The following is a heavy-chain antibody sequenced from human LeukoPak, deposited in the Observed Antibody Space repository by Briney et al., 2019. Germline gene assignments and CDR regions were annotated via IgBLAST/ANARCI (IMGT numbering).Heavy chain of an antibody. Sequence: PSETLSLTCTISGGSIRSSGDYWGWIRQPPGKGLEWIGTISYSGRTYYNPSLKSRLTISVDTSKNQFSLRLSSVTAADTAVYYCAGESSSSGNWFDPWGQGTLVTVSS. CDR1: GGSIRSSGDY. D-gene: IGHD3-10*01. CDR3: AGESSSSGNWFDP. CDR2: ISYSGRT. V-gene: IGHV4-39*02. J-gene: IGHJ5*02.